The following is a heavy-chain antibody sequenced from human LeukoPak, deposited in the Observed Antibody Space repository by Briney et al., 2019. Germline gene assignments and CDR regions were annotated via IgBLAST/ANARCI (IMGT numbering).Heavy chain of an antibody. CDR2: IYYSGST. CDR1: GGSISSGDYY. V-gene: IGHV4-30-4*08. D-gene: IGHD2-21*01. Sequence: SQTLSLTCTVSGGSISSGDYYWSWIRQPPGKGLEWIGYIYYSGSTYYNPSLKSRATISVDTSKNQFSLKLSSVTAADTAVYYCARERVVIAAFDYWGQGTLVTVSS. CDR3: ARERVVIAAFDY. J-gene: IGHJ4*02.